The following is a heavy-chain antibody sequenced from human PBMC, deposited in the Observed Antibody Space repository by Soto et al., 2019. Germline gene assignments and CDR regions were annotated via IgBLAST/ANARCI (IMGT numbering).Heavy chain of an antibody. J-gene: IGHJ3*02. CDR2: IYSGGST. D-gene: IGHD4-17*01. CDR1: GFTVSSNY. CDR3: AREVTTVTDDAFDI. V-gene: IGHV3-53*02. Sequence: EVQLVETGGGLIQPGGSLRLSCAGSGFTVSSNYMSCVRQAPGKGLEWVSVIYSGGSTYYADSVKGRFTISRDNSKNTLYLQMNSLRAEDTAAYYCAREVTTVTDDAFDIWGQGTMVTVSS.